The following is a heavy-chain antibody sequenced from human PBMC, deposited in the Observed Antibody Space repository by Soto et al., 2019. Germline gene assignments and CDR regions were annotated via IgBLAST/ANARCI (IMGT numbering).Heavy chain of an antibody. D-gene: IGHD2-21*02. CDR1: GDSISSDW. CDR3: ATWTAITGAPR. CDR2: IDHSGST. J-gene: IGHJ1*01. V-gene: IGHV4-4*02. Sequence: QVHLQESGPGLVKPSGTLSLTCFVSGDSISSDWWTWVRQPPGKGLEWIGEIDHSGSTNYNASLKSRVSISIDNSKKSFSLNLNSVTAADTAVYFCATWTAITGAPRWGQGTLVTVSS.